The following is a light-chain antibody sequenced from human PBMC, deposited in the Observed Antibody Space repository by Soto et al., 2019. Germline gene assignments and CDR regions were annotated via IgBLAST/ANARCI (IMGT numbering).Light chain of an antibody. Sequence: EIVLTQSPGTLSLSPGERATLSCRASQSVSSSYLAWYQQKPGQAPRPLIYGASSRATGIPDRFSGSGSGTDFTLTISRLEPEDFAVYYCQHYGTSLYTFGQGTKLEIK. CDR2: GAS. V-gene: IGKV3-20*01. CDR3: QHYGTSLYT. CDR1: QSVSSSY. J-gene: IGKJ2*01.